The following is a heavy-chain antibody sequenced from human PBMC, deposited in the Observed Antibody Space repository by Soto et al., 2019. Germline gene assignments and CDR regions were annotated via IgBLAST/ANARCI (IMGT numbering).Heavy chain of an antibody. J-gene: IGHJ6*02. D-gene: IGHD6-19*01. Sequence: QVQLVQSGAEVKKPGSSVKVSCKASGGTFSSYVISWVRQAPGQGPEWMGGIIPKFGTANFAQKFQGRVTITADESTSTAYMDLSSLRSEDTAVYSCWSGKAVAGSGYYYYGMDLWGQGTTVTVSS. V-gene: IGHV1-69*12. CDR2: IIPKFGTA. CDR1: GGTFSSYV. CDR3: WSGKAVAGSGYYYYGMDL.